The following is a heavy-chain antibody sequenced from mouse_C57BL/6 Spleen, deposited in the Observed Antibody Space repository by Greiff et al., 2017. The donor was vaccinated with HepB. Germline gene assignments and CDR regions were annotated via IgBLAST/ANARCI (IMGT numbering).Heavy chain of an antibody. J-gene: IGHJ3*01. D-gene: IGHD1-1*01. CDR1: GYTFTSYW. Sequence: QVQLQQPGAELVRPGTSVKLSCKASGYTFTSYWMHWVKQRPGQGLEWIGVIDPSDSYTNSNQKFKGKATLTVDTSSSTAYMQLTSLTSEDSAVFYCSREAHSYGSREFAYWGQGTLVTVSA. CDR2: IDPSDSYT. CDR3: SREAHSYGSREFAY. V-gene: IGHV1-59*01.